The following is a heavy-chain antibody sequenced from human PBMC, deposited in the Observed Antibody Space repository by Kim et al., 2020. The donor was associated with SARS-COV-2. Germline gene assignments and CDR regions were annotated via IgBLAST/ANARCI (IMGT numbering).Heavy chain of an antibody. V-gene: IGHV5-51*01. CDR1: GYTFPGYW. D-gene: IGHD2-2*01. J-gene: IGHJ5*02. CDR2: IYPGDSDA. Sequence: GESLKISCKASGYTFPGYWIGWVRQVPGKGLEWMGIIYPGDSDARDSPSFQGHVTMSVDKSITTAYLHWNNLKASDTAVYYCARHAGGHSFYSAVNWFDPWGQGTLVTVSS. CDR3: ARHAGGHSFYSAVNWFDP.